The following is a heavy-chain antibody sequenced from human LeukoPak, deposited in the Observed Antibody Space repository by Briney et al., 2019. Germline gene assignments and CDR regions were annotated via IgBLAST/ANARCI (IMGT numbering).Heavy chain of an antibody. D-gene: IGHD6-13*01. V-gene: IGHV3-23*01. CDR1: GLTFVNYA. CDR2: ISNRGDST. Sequence: GGSLRLSCAASGLTFVNYAMTWVRQAPGRGLQWVSGISNRGDSTYYADSVKGRFTISRDNSKNMLYLQMNSLRVEDTAVYFCAKNGQYSISPLGYWGQGILVTVSS. J-gene: IGHJ4*02. CDR3: AKNGQYSISPLGY.